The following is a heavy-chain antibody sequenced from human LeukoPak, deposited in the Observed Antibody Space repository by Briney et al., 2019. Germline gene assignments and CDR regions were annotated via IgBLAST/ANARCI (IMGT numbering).Heavy chain of an antibody. CDR1: GDSVSSNSAA. D-gene: IGHD3-9*01. J-gene: IGHJ4*02. Sequence: SQTLSLTCAISGDSVSSNSAAWNWIRQSPSRGLEWLGRTYYRSKWYNDYAVSVKSRITINPDTSRNQFSLQLNSVTPEDTAVYYCARGFDDILTGYYPFDYWGQGTLVTVSS. V-gene: IGHV6-1*01. CDR3: ARGFDDILTGYYPFDY. CDR2: TYYRSKWYN.